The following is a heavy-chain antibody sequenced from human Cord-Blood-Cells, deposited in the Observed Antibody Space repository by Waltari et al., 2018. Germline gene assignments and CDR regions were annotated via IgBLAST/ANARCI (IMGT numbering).Heavy chain of an antibody. D-gene: IGHD1-26*01. J-gene: IGHJ2*01. Sequence: QVQLQASGPGLVKPSETLSLTSTVSGGSISSYYWTWIRQPPGKGLEWIGYIYYSGSTNYNPSLKSRVTISVDTSKNQFSLKLSSVSAADTAVYYCARGRAVPGHWYFDLWGRGTLVTVSS. CDR3: ARGRAVPGHWYFDL. CDR1: GGSISSYY. V-gene: IGHV4-59*01. CDR2: IYYSGST.